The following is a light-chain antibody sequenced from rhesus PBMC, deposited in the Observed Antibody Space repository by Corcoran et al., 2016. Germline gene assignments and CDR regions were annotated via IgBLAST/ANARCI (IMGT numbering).Light chain of an antibody. CDR2: KAS. J-gene: IGKJ4*01. V-gene: IGKV1-43*02. CDR3: LQYNSDPLT. Sequence: DIQMTQSPSSLSASVGDRVTITFRASQGISTYLNWYQQKPGKAPKRLIYKASSLESGVPTRFRGSGSGTDFTLTISSLQPEDFATYYCLQYNSDPLTFGGGTKVELK. CDR1: QGISTY.